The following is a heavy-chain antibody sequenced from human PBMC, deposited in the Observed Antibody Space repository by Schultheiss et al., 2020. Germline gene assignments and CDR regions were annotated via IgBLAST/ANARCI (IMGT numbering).Heavy chain of an antibody. J-gene: IGHJ5*02. D-gene: IGHD3-10*01. CDR3: VRAVPNASGAFDP. CDR2: IYTGGST. CDR1: GFTVSYSY. Sequence: GGSLRLSCAASGFTVSYSYMGWVRQPPGEGLGWVSVIYTGGSTYYVDSVKGRFTISRDSSENTLYLQMSNLRAEDTAVYYCVRAVPNASGAFDPWGQGTLVTVSS. V-gene: IGHV3-66*01.